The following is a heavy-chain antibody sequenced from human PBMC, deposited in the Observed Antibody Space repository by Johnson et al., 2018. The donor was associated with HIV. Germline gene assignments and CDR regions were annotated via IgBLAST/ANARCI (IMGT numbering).Heavy chain of an antibody. Sequence: VQLVESGGGLVQPGGSLRLSCEASGIAVSSNYMSWVRQAPGKGLEWVSVIYSGGSTYNADFVKGRFTVSRDISKNTLNGQMNSLRAEDTAVYYCARGRDSGVALDIWGQGTMVTVSS. J-gene: IGHJ3*02. CDR3: ARGRDSGVALDI. V-gene: IGHV3-66*01. CDR1: GIAVSSNY. CDR2: IYSGGST. D-gene: IGHD3-10*01.